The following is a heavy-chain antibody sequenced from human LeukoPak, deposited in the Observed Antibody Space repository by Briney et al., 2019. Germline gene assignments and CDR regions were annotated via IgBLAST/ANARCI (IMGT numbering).Heavy chain of an antibody. CDR2: MNPNSGNT. V-gene: IGHV1-8*03. J-gene: IGHJ3*02. D-gene: IGHD3-22*01. CDR1: GYTFTSYD. Sequence: GASVKVSCMASGYTFTSYDINWVRQATGQGLEWMGWMNPNSGNTGYAQKFQGRVTITRNTSISTAYMELSSLRSEDTAVYYCARGNYYDSSGYYSDAFDIWGQGTMVTVSS. CDR3: ARGNYYDSSGYYSDAFDI.